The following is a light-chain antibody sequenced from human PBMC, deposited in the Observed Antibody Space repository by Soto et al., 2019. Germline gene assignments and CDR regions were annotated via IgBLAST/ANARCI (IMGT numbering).Light chain of an antibody. CDR3: QQYGSSPWT. CDR1: QSVSSSY. V-gene: IGKV3-20*01. J-gene: IGKJ1*01. Sequence: EIVLTQSPGTLSLSPGERATLSCRASQSVSSSYLAWYQRKPGQAPRLLIYGASSRATGIPDRFSGSGSGTEFTLTISRLEPADFAVYYCQQYGSSPWTFGQGTKVEIK. CDR2: GAS.